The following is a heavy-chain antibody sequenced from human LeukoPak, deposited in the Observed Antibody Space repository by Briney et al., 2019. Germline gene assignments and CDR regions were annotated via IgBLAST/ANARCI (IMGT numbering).Heavy chain of an antibody. J-gene: IGHJ6*03. CDR1: GYTFTGYY. Sequence: ASVKVSCKASGYTFTGYYMHWVRQAPGQGLEWMGWINPNSGGTNYAQKFQGRVTMTRDTSISTAYMELSRLRSDDTAVYCCARNERYSSGWYPSGYYYMDVWGKGTTVTVSS. CDR3: ARNERYSSGWYPSGYYYMDV. V-gene: IGHV1-2*02. CDR2: INPNSGGT. D-gene: IGHD6-19*01.